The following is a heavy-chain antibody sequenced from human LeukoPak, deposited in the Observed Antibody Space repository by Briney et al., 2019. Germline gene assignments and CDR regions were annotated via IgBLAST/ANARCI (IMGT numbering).Heavy chain of an antibody. CDR2: IYHSGST. Sequence: PSETLSLTCAVSGYSISSGYYWGWIRQPPGKGLEWIGSIYHSGSTYYDPSLKSRVTISVDTSKNQFSLKLSSVTAADTAVYYCARAFSVSAWFDPWGQGTLVTVSS. CDR1: GYSISSGYY. V-gene: IGHV4-38-2*01. J-gene: IGHJ5*02. D-gene: IGHD3-10*01. CDR3: ARAFSVSAWFDP.